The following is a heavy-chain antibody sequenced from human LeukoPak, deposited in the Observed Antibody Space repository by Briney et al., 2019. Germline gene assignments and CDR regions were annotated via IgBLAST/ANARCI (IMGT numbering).Heavy chain of an antibody. J-gene: IGHJ5*02. CDR1: GYSFTNYW. Sequence: GESLKISCKGSGYSFTNYWIGWVRQMPGKGLEWMGIIYPDDSDTKYSPSFQGQVTISADKSISTAYLQWSSLKASDTAMYYCARATGYSSGWYWFDPWGQGTLVTVSS. D-gene: IGHD6-19*01. CDR2: IYPDDSDT. V-gene: IGHV5-51*01. CDR3: ARATGYSSGWYWFDP.